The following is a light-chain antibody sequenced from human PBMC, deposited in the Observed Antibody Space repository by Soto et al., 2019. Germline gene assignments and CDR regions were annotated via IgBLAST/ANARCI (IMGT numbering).Light chain of an antibody. CDR2: GAS. J-gene: IGKJ5*01. CDR1: QSVSNNY. CDR3: QQHGISHIT. V-gene: IGKV3-20*01. Sequence: EIVLTESPGTLSLSPGERATLSCRASQSVSNNYLAWYQQKPGQAPRLLIYGASSRATGIPARFSGSGSGADFTLTISRLEPEDFAVYYCQQHGISHITFGQGTRLEIK.